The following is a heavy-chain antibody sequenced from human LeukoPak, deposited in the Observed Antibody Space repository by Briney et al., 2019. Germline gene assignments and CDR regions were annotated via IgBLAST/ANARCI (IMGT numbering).Heavy chain of an antibody. CDR1: GYTFTSYG. Sequence: ASVKVSCKASGYTFTSYGISWVRQAPGQGLEWMGWITAYNDNTNYAQKLQSGVTMTTDTSTSTAYMELRSLRSDDTAVYYCARALLWFGEPSHIDYWGQGTLVTASS. J-gene: IGHJ4*02. CDR3: ARALLWFGEPSHIDY. CDR2: ITAYNDNT. V-gene: IGHV1-18*01. D-gene: IGHD3-10*01.